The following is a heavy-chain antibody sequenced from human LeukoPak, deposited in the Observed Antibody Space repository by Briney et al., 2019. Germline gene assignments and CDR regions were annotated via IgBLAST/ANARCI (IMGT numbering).Heavy chain of an antibody. D-gene: IGHD2-15*01. CDR2: ISSGSISI. J-gene: IGHJ4*02. V-gene: IGHV3-11*04. Sequence: GGSLRLSCAASGFTFSDYYMNWIRQAPGKGLEWVSYISSGSISIYYADSVRGRFTISRDNAKNSLYLQMNSLRAEDTAVYYCARDGSSSGADYWGQGTLVTVSS. CDR3: ARDGSSSGADY. CDR1: GFTFSDYY.